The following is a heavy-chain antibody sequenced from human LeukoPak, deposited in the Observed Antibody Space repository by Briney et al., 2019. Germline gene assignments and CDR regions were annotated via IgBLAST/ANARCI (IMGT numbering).Heavy chain of an antibody. J-gene: IGHJ5*02. D-gene: IGHD1-26*01. CDR3: ARDAPFERELPNWFDP. V-gene: IGHV1-24*01. CDR1: GYTLTELS. Sequence: ASVKVSCKVSGYTLTELSMHWVRQALGKGLEWMGGFDPEDGETIYAQKFQGRVTMTEDTSTDTAYMELSSLRSDDTAVYYCARDAPFERELPNWFDPWGQGTLVTVSS. CDR2: FDPEDGET.